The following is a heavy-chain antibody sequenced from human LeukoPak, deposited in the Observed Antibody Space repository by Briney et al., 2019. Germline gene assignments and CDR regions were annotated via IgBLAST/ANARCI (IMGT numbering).Heavy chain of an antibody. CDR3: AREAVVAVTGTMRSFDY. D-gene: IGHD6-19*01. Sequence: SVKVSCKASGGTFSSYAISWVRQAPGQGLEWMGRIIPILGIANYAQKFQGRVTITADKSTSTAYMELSSLRSEDTAVYYCAREAVVAVTGTMRSFDYWGQGTLVTVSS. J-gene: IGHJ4*02. CDR1: GGTFSSYA. V-gene: IGHV1-69*04. CDR2: IIPILGIA.